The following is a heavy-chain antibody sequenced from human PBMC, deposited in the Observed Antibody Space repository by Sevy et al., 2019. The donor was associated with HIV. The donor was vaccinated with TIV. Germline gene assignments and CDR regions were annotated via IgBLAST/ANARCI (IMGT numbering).Heavy chain of an antibody. J-gene: IGHJ4*02. CDR2: IKQDGSEK. Sequence: GGSLRLSCAASGFTFSSYWMSWVRQAPGKGLEWVANIKQDGSEKYYVDSVKGRFTISRDNAKKSLYLQMNSLRAEDTAVYYCARGLPSSIGYFDYWGQGTLVTVSS. V-gene: IGHV3-7*03. CDR1: GFTFSSYW. D-gene: IGHD6-6*01. CDR3: ARGLPSSIGYFDY.